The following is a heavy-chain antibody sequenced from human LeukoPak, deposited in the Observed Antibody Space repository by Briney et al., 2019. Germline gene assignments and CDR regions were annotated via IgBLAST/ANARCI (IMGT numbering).Heavy chain of an antibody. CDR1: GHSFTNYW. V-gene: IGHV5-51*01. CDR3: ARHLGRGEYDSSGY. Sequence: GESLKISCKGYGHSFTNYWIGWVRQMPGKGLECMGIIYPGNSDTRYSPSFQGQVAISADKSTSTAYLQWSSLKASDTAMYYCARHLGRGEYDSSGYWGQGTLVTVSS. J-gene: IGHJ4*02. D-gene: IGHD3-22*01. CDR2: IYPGNSDT.